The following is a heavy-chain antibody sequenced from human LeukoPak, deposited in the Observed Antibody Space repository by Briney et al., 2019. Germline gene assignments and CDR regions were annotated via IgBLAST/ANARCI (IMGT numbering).Heavy chain of an antibody. Sequence: PSETLSLTCTVSGASMSPYFWSWIRQPPGKGLEWIAYIYYSGSINYNPSLKSRVIISIATSRNQFSLKLSSVTAADTAVYYCARRLPPDVHIDIWGQGTMVTVSS. V-gene: IGHV4-59*08. CDR3: ARRLPPDVHIDI. CDR1: GASMSPYF. D-gene: IGHD6-6*01. J-gene: IGHJ3*02. CDR2: IYYSGSI.